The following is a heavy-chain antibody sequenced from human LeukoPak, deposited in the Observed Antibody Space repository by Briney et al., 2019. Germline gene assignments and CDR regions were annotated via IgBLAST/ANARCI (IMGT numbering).Heavy chain of an antibody. CDR1: GFTFDDYA. CDR2: ISWNSGSI. Sequence: GRSLRLSCAASGFTFDDYAMHWVRQAPGKGLEWVSGISWNSGSIGYADSVKGRFTISRDNAKNSLYLQMNSLRAEDTALYYCAKDTNYYDSSGFDGYFDYWGQGTLVTVSS. J-gene: IGHJ4*02. CDR3: AKDTNYYDSSGFDGYFDY. V-gene: IGHV3-9*01. D-gene: IGHD3-22*01.